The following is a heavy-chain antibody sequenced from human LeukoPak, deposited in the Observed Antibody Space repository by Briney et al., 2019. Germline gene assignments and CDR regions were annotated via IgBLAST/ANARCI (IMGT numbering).Heavy chain of an antibody. CDR2: IYYTGST. Sequence: SETLSLTCIVSGGSFSTSSYFWGWIRQPPGKGLEWIGTIYYTGSTYYNPSLKSRVTISEDTSKNRFSLNVTSLTAADTAIYYCARAPYNSKYYITDWGRGTLVTVSS. CDR1: GGSFSTSSYF. D-gene: IGHD4-11*01. V-gene: IGHV4-39*07. J-gene: IGHJ4*02. CDR3: ARAPYNSKYYITD.